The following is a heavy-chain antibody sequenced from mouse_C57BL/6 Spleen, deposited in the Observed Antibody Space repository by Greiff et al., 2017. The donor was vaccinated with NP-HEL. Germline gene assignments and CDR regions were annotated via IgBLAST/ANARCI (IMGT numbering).Heavy chain of an antibody. D-gene: IGHD1-1*01. V-gene: IGHV14-3*01. CDR2: IDPANGNT. J-gene: IGHJ1*03. CDR1: GFNIKNTY. CDR3: ARDYYGSSLYFDV. Sequence: VQLKESVAELVRPGASVKLSCTASGFNIKNTYMHWVKQRPEQGLEWIGRIDPANGNTKYAPKFQGKATITADTSSNPAYLQLSSLTSEDTAIYYCARDYYGSSLYFDVWGTGTTVTVSS.